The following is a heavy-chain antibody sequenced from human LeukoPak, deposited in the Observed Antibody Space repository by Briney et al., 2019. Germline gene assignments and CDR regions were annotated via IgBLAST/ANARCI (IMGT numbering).Heavy chain of an antibody. V-gene: IGHV4-34*01. D-gene: IGHD2-15*01. CDR2: INHSGTT. CDR3: ARGRGKVARLMDY. CDR1: GGSISSYY. J-gene: IGHJ4*02. Sequence: SETLSLTCTVSGGSISSYYWSWIRQPPGKGLEWIGEINHSGTTNYNPSVKSRVTISVDTSKNQFFLKLNSVTAADTAVYYCARGRGKVARLMDYWGQGTLVTVSS.